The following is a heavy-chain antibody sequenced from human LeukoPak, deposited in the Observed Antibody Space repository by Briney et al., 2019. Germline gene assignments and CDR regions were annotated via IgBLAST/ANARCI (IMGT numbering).Heavy chain of an antibody. CDR1: GYTFTSYD. CDR2: INPSGGST. D-gene: IGHD2-15*01. CDR3: ARGVDNWFDP. V-gene: IGHV1-46*01. Sequence: ASVKVSCKASGYTFTSYDINWVRQATGQGLEWMGIINPSGGSTSYAQKFQGRVTMTRDTSTSTVYMELSSLRSEDTAVYYCARGVDNWFDPWGQGTLVTVSS. J-gene: IGHJ5*02.